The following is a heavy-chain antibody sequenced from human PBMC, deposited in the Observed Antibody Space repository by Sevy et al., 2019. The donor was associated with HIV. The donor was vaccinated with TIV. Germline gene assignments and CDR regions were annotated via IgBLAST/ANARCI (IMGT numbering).Heavy chain of an antibody. CDR1: GFTFSSYD. J-gene: IGHJ4*02. CDR2: IGTAGDT. Sequence: GGSLRLSCAASGFTFSSYDMHWVRQATGKGLEWVSAIGTAGDTYYPGSVKGRFTISRENAKNSLYLQKNSLRAGDTAVYYCARARYYDSSGYYTYYFDYWGQGTLVTVSS. CDR3: ARARYYDSSGYYTYYFDY. V-gene: IGHV3-13*01. D-gene: IGHD3-22*01.